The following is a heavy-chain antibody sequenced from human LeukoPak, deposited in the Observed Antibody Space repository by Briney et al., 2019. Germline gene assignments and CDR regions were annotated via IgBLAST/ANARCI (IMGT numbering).Heavy chain of an antibody. V-gene: IGHV3-30*04. Sequence: GRSLRLSCVASGFTFSGYPMHWVRQTPGEGLDWVAIISDDGGRKFYADSVEGRFTISRDNSKNTLFLQMNSLRAEDTALYYCVRGVYNNGNMNDYWGQGTLVTVSS. CDR3: VRGVYNNGNMNDY. J-gene: IGHJ4*02. CDR2: ISDDGGRK. D-gene: IGHD5/OR15-5a*01. CDR1: GFTFSGYP.